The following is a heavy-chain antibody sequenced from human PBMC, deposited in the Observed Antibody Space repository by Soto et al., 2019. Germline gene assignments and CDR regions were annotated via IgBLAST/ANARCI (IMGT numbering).Heavy chain of an antibody. J-gene: IGHJ2*01. V-gene: IGHV4-39*01. CDR2: IYYTGST. CDR3: AGQDYSSGWYTNWYFDL. CDR1: GGSISSSNYY. D-gene: IGHD6-19*01. Sequence: SETLSLTCTVSGGSISSSNYYWGWIRQPPGKGLEWIGSIYYTGSTYYNPSLKRRVTISVDTSKNQFSLKLSSVTAADTAVYYCAGQDYSSGWYTNWYFDLWGRGTLVTVPQ.